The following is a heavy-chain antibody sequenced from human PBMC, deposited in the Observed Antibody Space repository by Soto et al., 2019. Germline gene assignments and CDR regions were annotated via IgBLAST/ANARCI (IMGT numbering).Heavy chain of an antibody. CDR1: GYTFTSYA. V-gene: IGHV1-3*01. D-gene: IGHD3-22*01. J-gene: IGHJ4*02. CDR2: INAGNGNT. Sequence: DSVKVSCKASGYTFTSYAMHWVRQAPGQRLEWMGWINAGNGNTKYSQKFQGRVTITRDTSASTAYMELSSLRSEDTAVYYCARVLYDSSGYYFKAFDYWGQGTLVTVSS. CDR3: ARVLYDSSGYYFKAFDY.